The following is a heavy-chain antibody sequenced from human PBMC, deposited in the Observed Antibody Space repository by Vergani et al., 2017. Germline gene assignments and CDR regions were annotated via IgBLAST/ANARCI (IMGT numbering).Heavy chain of an antibody. D-gene: IGHD3-9*01. V-gene: IGHV1-46*03. CDR3: ARGDYVILTGYRY. CDR1: GYTFSNYY. Sequence: QVQLVQSGAEVKQPGSAVKVSYKTSGYTFSNYYMHWVRQAPGQGLEWMGIINPSGGHTNYAQKFQGRVTMTRDTSTSTVYMELSSLRSEDTAIYYCARGDYVILTGYRYWGQGTLVTVSA. CDR2: INPSGGHT. J-gene: IGHJ4*02.